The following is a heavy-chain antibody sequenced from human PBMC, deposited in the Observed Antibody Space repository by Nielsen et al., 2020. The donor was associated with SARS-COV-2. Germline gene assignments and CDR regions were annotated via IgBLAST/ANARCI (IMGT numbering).Heavy chain of an antibody. CDR1: GFTFSSYS. Sequence: GESLKISCAASGFTFSSYSMNWVRQAPGKGLEWVSSISSSSSTIYYADSVKGRFTISRDNAKNSLYLQMNSLRAEDTAVYYCARGNKGRGSGWYYYYMDVWGKGTTVTVSS. D-gene: IGHD6-19*01. J-gene: IGHJ6*03. CDR2: ISSSSSTI. CDR3: ARGNKGRGSGWYYYYMDV. V-gene: IGHV3-48*01.